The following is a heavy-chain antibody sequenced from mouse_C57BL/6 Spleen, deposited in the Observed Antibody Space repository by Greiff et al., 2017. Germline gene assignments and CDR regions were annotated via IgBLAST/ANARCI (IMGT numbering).Heavy chain of an antibody. CDR1: GFNFKDYY. D-gene: IGHD2-1*01. V-gene: IGHV14-2*01. J-gene: IGHJ2*01. CDR3: ARGVYYGNYAGY. Sequence: VQLQQSGAELVKPGASVKLSCTASGFNFKDYYMHWVKQRTEQGLEWIGRIDPEDGETKYAPKFQGKATLTADTSSSKAYLQLSSLTSEDAADYYCARGVYYGNYAGYWGQGTTLTVSS. CDR2: IDPEDGET.